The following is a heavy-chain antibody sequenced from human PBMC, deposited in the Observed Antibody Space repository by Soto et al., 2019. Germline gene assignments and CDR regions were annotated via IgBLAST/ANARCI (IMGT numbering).Heavy chain of an antibody. V-gene: IGHV3-74*01. Sequence: EVQLVESGGGLVQPGGSLRLSCAASGFTFSSYWMHWVRQAPGKGLVWVSRINSDGSSTSYADSVKGRFTISRDNAKNTRYLQMNSLRAEDTAVYYCARDRGSSGYYGRAFDIWGQGTMVTVSS. J-gene: IGHJ3*02. CDR1: GFTFSSYW. CDR3: ARDRGSSGYYGRAFDI. D-gene: IGHD3-22*01. CDR2: INSDGSST.